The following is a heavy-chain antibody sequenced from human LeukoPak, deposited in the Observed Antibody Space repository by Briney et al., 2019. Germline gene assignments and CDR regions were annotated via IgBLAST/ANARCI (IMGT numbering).Heavy chain of an antibody. V-gene: IGHV4-34*01. CDR1: GGSSSGYY. D-gene: IGHD2-2*02. Sequence: PSETLSLTCAVYGGSSSGYYWSWIRQPPGKGLEWIGEINHSGSTNYNPSLKSRVTISVDTSKNQFSLKLSSVTAADTAVYYCARARCSSTSCYTRYYGMDVWGQGTTVTVSS. J-gene: IGHJ6*02. CDR2: INHSGST. CDR3: ARARCSSTSCYTRYYGMDV.